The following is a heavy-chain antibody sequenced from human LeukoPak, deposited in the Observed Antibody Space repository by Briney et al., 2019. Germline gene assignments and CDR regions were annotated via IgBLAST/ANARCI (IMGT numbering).Heavy chain of an antibody. CDR1: GGSISSYY. J-gene: IGHJ4*02. CDR3: ARGGGYSSSPSM. D-gene: IGHD6-13*01. Sequence: NPSETLSLTCTVSGGSISSYYWNWIRQPPGKGLEWIGYISYSGSTNYNPSLKSRVTISVDTSKNQFSLKLSSVTAADTAVYYCARGGGYSSSPSMWGQGTLVTVSS. V-gene: IGHV4-59*01. CDR2: ISYSGST.